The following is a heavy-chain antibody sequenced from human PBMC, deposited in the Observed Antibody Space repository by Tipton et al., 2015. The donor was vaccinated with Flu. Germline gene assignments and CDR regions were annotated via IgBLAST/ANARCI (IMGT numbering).Heavy chain of an antibody. CDR1: GFTFSNAW. J-gene: IGHJ4*02. V-gene: IGHV3-15*01. D-gene: IGHD4-17*01. CDR2: IKSKTDGGTT. Sequence: GSLRLSCAASGFTFSNAWMSWVRQAPGKGLEWVGRIKSKTDGGTTDYAAPVKGRFTISRDDSKNTLYLQMNSLRAEDTAVYYCAREGDYAKIDYWGRGTLVTVSS. CDR3: AREGDYAKIDY.